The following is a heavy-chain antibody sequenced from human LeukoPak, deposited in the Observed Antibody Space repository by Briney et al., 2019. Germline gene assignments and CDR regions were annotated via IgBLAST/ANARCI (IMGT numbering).Heavy chain of an antibody. V-gene: IGHV3-23*01. CDR1: KFNFHTYG. CDR2: ISGGGGST. J-gene: IGHJ6*02. D-gene: IGHD6-19*01. CDR3: AKGRIAVARYYGMDV. Sequence: GGSLRLSCTTPKFNFHTYGLTWVRQAPGKELEWVSSISGGGGSTQYADSVTGRFSISRDNSKNMVYLQMNSLRAADTAVYYCAKGRIAVARYYGMDVWGQGTTVTVFS.